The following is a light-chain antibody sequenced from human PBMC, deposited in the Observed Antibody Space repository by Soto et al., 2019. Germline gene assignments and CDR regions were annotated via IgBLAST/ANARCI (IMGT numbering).Light chain of an antibody. V-gene: IGKV1-5*01. CDR2: DAS. CDR3: QQCYMGWT. J-gene: IGKJ1*01. Sequence: DIQMTQSPSTLSASVGDRVTITRRASQSIGRFLAWYQPKPGKAPKLLIYDASTLESGVPSRLSGTGSGTEFTFSITSLQPEDFGSYYCQQCYMGWTFGQGTKVDIK. CDR1: QSIGRF.